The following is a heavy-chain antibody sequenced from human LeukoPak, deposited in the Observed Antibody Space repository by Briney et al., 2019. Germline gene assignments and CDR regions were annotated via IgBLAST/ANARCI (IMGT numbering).Heavy chain of an antibody. J-gene: IGHJ3*02. CDR2: INPNSGGT. V-gene: IGHV1-2*02. CDR3: ATSGIAAAGPDAFDI. D-gene: IGHD6-13*01. Sequence: ASVKVSCKASGYTFTGYYMHWVRQAPGQGLEWMGWINPNSGGTNYAQKFQGRVTMTRDTSISTAYMELSRLRSDDTAVYHCATSGIAAAGPDAFDIWGQGTMVTVSS. CDR1: GYTFTGYY.